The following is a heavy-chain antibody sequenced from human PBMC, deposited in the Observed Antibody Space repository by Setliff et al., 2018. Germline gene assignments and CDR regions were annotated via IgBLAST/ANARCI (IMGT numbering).Heavy chain of an antibody. CDR1: GGSITSGSYY. V-gene: IGHV4-61*02. J-gene: IGHJ5*02. CDR2: LHTSGTT. D-gene: IGHD1-26*01. Sequence: SQTLSLTCAVSGGSITSGSYYWSWIRQPAGEGLEWIGRLHTSGTTGYNPSLKGRVTISVDTSRNQFSLNLTSVTAADTALYFCARDNPILGATDHWGQGALVTVSS. CDR3: ARDNPILGATDH.